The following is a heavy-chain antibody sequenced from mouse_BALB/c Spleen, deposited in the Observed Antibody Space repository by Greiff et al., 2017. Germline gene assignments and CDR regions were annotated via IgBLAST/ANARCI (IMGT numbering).Heavy chain of an antibody. CDR3: ARLEKAWFAY. CDR1: GYTFTDYW. J-gene: IGHJ3*01. CDR2: IDTSDSYT. Sequence: QVQLKQPGAELVMPGASVKMSCKASGYTFTDYWMHWVKQRPGQGLEWIGAIDTSDSYTSYNQKFKGKATLTVDESSSTAYMQLSSLTSEDSAVYYCARLEKAWFAYWGQGTLVTVSA. V-gene: IGHV1-69*01.